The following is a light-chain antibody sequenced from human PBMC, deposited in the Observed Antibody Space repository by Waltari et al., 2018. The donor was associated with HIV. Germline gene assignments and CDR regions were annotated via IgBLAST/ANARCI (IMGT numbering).Light chain of an antibody. J-gene: IGKJ1*01. CDR3: QQYHSYSWT. V-gene: IGKV1-5*03. CDR2: QAS. Sequence: DIQMTQSPSTLSASVGDRVTVTCRASESISTWLAWYQQKPGKAPKLLIYQASSLESGVTSRFSGSGSGTEFTLTISGLQPDDFATYYCQQYHSYSWTFGQGTKVDVK. CDR1: ESISTW.